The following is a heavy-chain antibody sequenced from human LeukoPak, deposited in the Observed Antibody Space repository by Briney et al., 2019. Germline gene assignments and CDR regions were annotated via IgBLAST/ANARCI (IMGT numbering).Heavy chain of an antibody. D-gene: IGHD1-26*01. CDR3: AVFPGIVGATPLRNDAFDI. V-gene: IGHV1-2*02. J-gene: IGHJ3*02. Sequence: ASVKVSCQASGYTFTGYYIHWVRQAPGQRLEWMGWINPNSGGTTNTQNFQGRVTMTRDTSFSKAYMALSRLRSDDTAVYYCAVFPGIVGATPLRNDAFDIWGQGTMVTVSS. CDR2: INPNSGGT. CDR1: GYTFTGYY.